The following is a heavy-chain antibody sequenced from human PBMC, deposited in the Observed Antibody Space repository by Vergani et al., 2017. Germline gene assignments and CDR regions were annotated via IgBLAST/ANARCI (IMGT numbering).Heavy chain of an antibody. CDR3: VKDAVSYENFFDS. Sequence: VQLVESGGGVVQPGRSLRLSCAASGFTFSTYAMHWVRQAPGKGLEWVPALTGGGGSTYYADSFKGRFIISRDNSMDTLYLQMNSLRPEDTATYYCVKDAVSYENFFDSWGQGTLVTVS. CDR2: LTGGGGST. CDR1: GFTFSTYA. V-gene: IGHV3-23*04. J-gene: IGHJ4*02. D-gene: IGHD1-26*01.